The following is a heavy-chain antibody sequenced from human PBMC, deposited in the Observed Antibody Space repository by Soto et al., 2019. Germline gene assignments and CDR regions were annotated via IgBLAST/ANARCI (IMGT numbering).Heavy chain of an antibody. J-gene: IGHJ5*02. V-gene: IGHV1-8*01. CDR2: MNPNSGNT. CDR1: GYTFTSYD. CDR3: ARERSAAGTGWFDP. D-gene: IGHD6-13*01. Sequence: QVQLVQSGAEVKKPGASVKVSCKASGYTFTSYDINWVRQATGQRLEWMGWMNPNSGNTGYAQKFQGRVTMTRNTSIRTAYMELSSLRSEDTAVYYCARERSAAGTGWFDPWGQGTLVTVSS.